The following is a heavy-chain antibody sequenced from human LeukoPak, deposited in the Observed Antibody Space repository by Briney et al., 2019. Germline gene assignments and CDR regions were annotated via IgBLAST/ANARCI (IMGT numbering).Heavy chain of an antibody. V-gene: IGHV3-21*01. CDR3: ARDSGIVVTPDMDV. CDR1: GFTFSSYS. J-gene: IGHJ6*03. D-gene: IGHD2-2*01. CDR2: ISSSSSYI. Sequence: PGGSLRLSCAASGFTFSSYSMNWVRQAPGKGLEWVSSISSSSSYIYYADSVKGRFTISRDNAKNSLYLQMNSLRAEDTAVYYCARDSGIVVTPDMDVWGKGTTVTVSS.